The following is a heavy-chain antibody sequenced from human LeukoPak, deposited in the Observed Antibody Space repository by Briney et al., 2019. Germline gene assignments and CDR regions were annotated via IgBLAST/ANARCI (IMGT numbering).Heavy chain of an antibody. CDR2: IYSGGST. Sequence: PGGSLRLSCAASGFTVSSNYMSWVRQAPGKGLEWVSVIYSGGSTYYADSVGGRSTISRDNSKNTLYLQMNSLRAEDTAVYYCARGVDNWNYFDYWGQGTLVTVSS. CDR3: ARGVDNWNYFDY. D-gene: IGHD1-20*01. V-gene: IGHV3-53*01. CDR1: GFTVSSNY. J-gene: IGHJ4*02.